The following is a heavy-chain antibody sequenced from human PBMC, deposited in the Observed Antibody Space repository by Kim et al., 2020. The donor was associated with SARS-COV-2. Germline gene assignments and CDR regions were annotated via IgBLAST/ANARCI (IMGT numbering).Heavy chain of an antibody. CDR3: ARHLKYSSSCPNWFDP. J-gene: IGHJ5*02. V-gene: IGHV4-39*01. CDR1: GGSISSSSYY. Sequence: SETLFLTCTVSGGSISSSSYYWGWIRQPPGKGLEWIGSIYYSGSTYYNPSLKSRVTISVDTSKNQFSLKLSSVTAADTAVYYCARHLKYSSSCPNWFDPWGQGTLVTVSS. D-gene: IGHD6-13*01. CDR2: IYYSGST.